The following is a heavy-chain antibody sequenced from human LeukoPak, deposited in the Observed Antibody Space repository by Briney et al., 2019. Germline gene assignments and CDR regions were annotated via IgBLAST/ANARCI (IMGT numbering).Heavy chain of an antibody. V-gene: IGHV3-7*01. CDR1: GFTFTGYW. Sequence: GGSLRLSCAASGFTFTGYWMTWVRQAPGKRLEWVANIKEDGSEKYYVDSVKGRFTISRDSARNLLYLQMNSLRAEDTAVYYCARRKTLDYWGQGTLVTVSS. CDR3: ARRKTLDY. CDR2: IKEDGSEK. J-gene: IGHJ4*02.